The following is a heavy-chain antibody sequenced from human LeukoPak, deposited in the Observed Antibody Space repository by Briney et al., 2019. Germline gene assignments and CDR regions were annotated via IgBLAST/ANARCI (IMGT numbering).Heavy chain of an antibody. CDR2: IYYSGST. V-gene: IGHV4-59*01. Sequence: SETLSLTCTVSGGTISSYYWSWIRQPPGKGLEWIGYIYYSGSTNYNPSLKSRVTISVDTSKNQFSLKLSSVTAADTAVYYCARSIAVVPKGRENYFDYWGQGTLVTVSS. CDR3: ARSIAVVPKGRENYFDY. CDR1: GGTISSYY. D-gene: IGHD6-19*01. J-gene: IGHJ4*02.